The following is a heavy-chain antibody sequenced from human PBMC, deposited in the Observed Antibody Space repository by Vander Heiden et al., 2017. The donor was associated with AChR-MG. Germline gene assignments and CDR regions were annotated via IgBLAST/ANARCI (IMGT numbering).Heavy chain of an antibody. CDR3: AKKNPGVAPFDY. D-gene: IGHD3-3*01. V-gene: IGHV3-23*01. Sequence: EVQLLASGGGLVQPGGSLRLSCAASAFPFSSYSMSWVRQAPGKGLEWVSGISSSGGDTPYADSVKGRFTISRDNSKNTLYLQMNSLRAEDTAVYYCAKKNPGVAPFDYWGQGTLVTVSS. CDR2: ISSSGGDT. CDR1: AFPFSSYS. J-gene: IGHJ4*02.